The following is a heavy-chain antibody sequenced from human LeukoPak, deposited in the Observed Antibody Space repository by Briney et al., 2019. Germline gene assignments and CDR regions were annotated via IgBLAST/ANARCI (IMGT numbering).Heavy chain of an antibody. CDR3: ARATVVSPNY. CDR1: GFTFTSYA. J-gene: IGHJ4*02. V-gene: IGHV3-23*01. Sequence: GGSLRLSCAASGFTFTSYAMSWVRQAPGKGLEWVSAISDSGGSTYYADSVKGRFTISRDNAKNSLYLQMNSLRAEDTAVYYCARATVVSPNYWGQGTLVTVSS. D-gene: IGHD4-23*01. CDR2: ISDSGGST.